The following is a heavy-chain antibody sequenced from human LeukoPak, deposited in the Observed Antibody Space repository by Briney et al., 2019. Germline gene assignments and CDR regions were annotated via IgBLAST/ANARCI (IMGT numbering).Heavy chain of an antibody. V-gene: IGHV1-69*13. D-gene: IGHD2-2*01. CDR2: IIPIFGTA. Sequence: ASVNVSFTASGGTFSIYAISWVRQAPGQGLEWMGGIIPIFGTANYAQKFQGRVTITADESTSTAYMELSSLRSEDTAVYYCAAPSRGYFDYWGQGTLVTVSS. J-gene: IGHJ4*02. CDR1: GGTFSIYA. CDR3: AAPSRGYFDY.